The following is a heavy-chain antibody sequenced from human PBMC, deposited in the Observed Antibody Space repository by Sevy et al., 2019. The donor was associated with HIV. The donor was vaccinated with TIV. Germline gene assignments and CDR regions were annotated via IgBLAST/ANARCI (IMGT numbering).Heavy chain of an antibody. V-gene: IGHV4-30-4*01. CDR2: IYYSGST. D-gene: IGHD3-22*01. J-gene: IGHJ3*02. CDR3: ARGESIVVVIKGDAFDI. CDR1: GGSISSGDYY. Sequence: SETLSLTCTVSGGSISSGDYYWSWIRQPPGKGLEWIGYIYYSGSTYYNPSLKSRVTISVDTSKNQFSLKLGSVTAAETAVYYCARGESIVVVIKGDAFDIWGQGTMVTVSS.